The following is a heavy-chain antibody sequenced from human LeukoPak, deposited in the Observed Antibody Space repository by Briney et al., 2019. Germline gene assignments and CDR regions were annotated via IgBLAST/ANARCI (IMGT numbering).Heavy chain of an antibody. Sequence: ASVKVSCKVSGYTLTELSMHWVRQAPGKGLEWMGGFDPEDGETIYAQKFQGRVTMTEDTSTDTAYMELSSLRSEDTAVYCCATSQAWGYYDSSGYYDYWGQGTLVTVSS. J-gene: IGHJ4*02. V-gene: IGHV1-24*01. CDR2: FDPEDGET. D-gene: IGHD3-22*01. CDR3: ATSQAWGYYDSSGYYDY. CDR1: GYTLTELS.